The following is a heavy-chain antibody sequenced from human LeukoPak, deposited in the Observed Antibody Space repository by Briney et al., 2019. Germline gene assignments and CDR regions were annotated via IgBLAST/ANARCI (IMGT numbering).Heavy chain of an antibody. CDR3: AKGPHYYDSSGYSAGFDY. CDR1: GFTFSSYW. Sequence: GGSLRLSCAASGFTFSSYWMHWVRQAPGKGLVWVSRISSEGSSISYADSVKGRFTISRDNAKNTLYLQMNSLRAEDTAVYYCAKGPHYYDSSGYSAGFDYWGQGTLVTVSS. D-gene: IGHD3-22*01. CDR2: ISSEGSSI. J-gene: IGHJ4*02. V-gene: IGHV3-74*01.